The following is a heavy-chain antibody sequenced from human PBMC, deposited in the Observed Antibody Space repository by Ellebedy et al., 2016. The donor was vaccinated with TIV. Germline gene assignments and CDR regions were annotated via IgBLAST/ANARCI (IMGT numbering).Heavy chain of an antibody. D-gene: IGHD4-17*01. CDR2: IYYSGST. Sequence: SETLSLXXTVSGGSISSSSYFWGWIRQPPGKGLEWIGIIYYSGSTYYNPSLNSRVTISLDTSKNQVSLNLSSVTAADAAVYYCARPLRSTVTTSIYFDYWGRGALVTVSS. J-gene: IGHJ4*02. V-gene: IGHV4-39*01. CDR1: GGSISSSSYF. CDR3: ARPLRSTVTTSIYFDY.